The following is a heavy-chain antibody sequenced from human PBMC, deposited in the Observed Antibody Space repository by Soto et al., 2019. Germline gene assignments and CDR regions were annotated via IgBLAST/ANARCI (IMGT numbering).Heavy chain of an antibody. CDR3: ARHKAKGWFDP. CDR2: ISRISGYT. CDR1: GFTFSSYS. Sequence: GGSLRLSCVGSGFTFSSYSMSWVRQAPGKGLEWVPSISRISGYTYYADSVRGRFTISRDTANNSLYLQLSSLRADDTAVYYCARHKAKGWFDPWGQGTLVTVSS. V-gene: IGHV3-21*01. J-gene: IGHJ5*02.